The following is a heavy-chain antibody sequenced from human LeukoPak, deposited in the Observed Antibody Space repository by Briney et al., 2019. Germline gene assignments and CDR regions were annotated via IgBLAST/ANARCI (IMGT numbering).Heavy chain of an antibody. V-gene: IGHV3-48*03. CDR3: AKGKRLRYFDRTKYYFDY. CDR2: ISSSGSTI. J-gene: IGHJ4*02. CDR1: GFTFSSYE. D-gene: IGHD3-9*01. Sequence: GGSLRLSCAASGFTFSSYEMNWVRQAPGKGLEWVSYISSSGSTIYYADSVKGRFTISRDNAKNTLYLQMNSLRAEDTAVYYCAKGKRLRYFDRTKYYFDYWGQGTLVTVSS.